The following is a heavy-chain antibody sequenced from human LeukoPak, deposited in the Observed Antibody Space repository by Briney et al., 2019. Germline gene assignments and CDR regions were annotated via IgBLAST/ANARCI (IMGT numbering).Heavy chain of an antibody. CDR1: GFTFSAYS. J-gene: IGHJ4*02. CDR2: ISSSSSTI. Sequence: GGSLRLSCAVSGFTFSAYSMNWVRQAPGKGLEWVSYISSSSSTIYYADSVKGRFTISRDNAKNSLYLQMNSLRAEDTAVYYCAGGRYCIGASCYFDYWGQGTLVTVSS. CDR3: AGGRYCIGASCYFDY. V-gene: IGHV3-48*04. D-gene: IGHD2-15*01.